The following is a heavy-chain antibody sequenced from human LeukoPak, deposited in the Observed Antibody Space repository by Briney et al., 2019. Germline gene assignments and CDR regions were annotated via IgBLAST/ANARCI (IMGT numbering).Heavy chain of an antibody. CDR2: INHSGST. CDR1: GGSFSGYY. Sequence: SETLSLTCAVYGGSFSGYYWSWIRQPPGKGLEWIGEINHSGSTNYNPSLKSRVTISVDTSKNQFSLKLSSVTAADTAVYYCARAGGFGERWGQGTLVTVSS. D-gene: IGHD3-10*01. CDR3: ARAGGFGER. V-gene: IGHV4-34*01. J-gene: IGHJ4*02.